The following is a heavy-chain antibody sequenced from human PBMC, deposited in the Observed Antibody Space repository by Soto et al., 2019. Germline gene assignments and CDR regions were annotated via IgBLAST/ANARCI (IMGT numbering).Heavy chain of an antibody. CDR2: IGRVSSHI. J-gene: IGHJ6*03. CDR3: ARDVYTGYDSYYYYYMDV. CDR1: GCTFSSYS. V-gene: IGHV3-21*01. D-gene: IGHD5-12*01. Sequence: EVQLVESGGGLVRPGGSLRLSCAASGCTFSSYSINWVRQAPGKGLEWVSSIGRVSSHIYYADSVKGRFTVSRDNAKNSLYLQMNNLRVEDTAVYYCARDVYTGYDSYYYYYMDVWGKGTTVTVSS.